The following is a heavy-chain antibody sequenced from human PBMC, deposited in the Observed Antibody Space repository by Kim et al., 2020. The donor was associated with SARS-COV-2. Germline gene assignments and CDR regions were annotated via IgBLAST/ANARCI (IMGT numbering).Heavy chain of an antibody. CDR2: ISGSGGST. CDR1: GFTFSSYA. V-gene: IGHV3-23*01. Sequence: GGSLRLSCAASGFTFSSYAMSWVRQAPGKGLEWVSAISGSGGSTYYADSVKGRFTISRDNSKNTLYLQMNSLRAEDTAVYYCAKDRLGVVDIVVVPAVPYYGMDVWGQGTTVTVSS. D-gene: IGHD2-2*01. CDR3: AKDRLGVVDIVVVPAVPYYGMDV. J-gene: IGHJ6*02.